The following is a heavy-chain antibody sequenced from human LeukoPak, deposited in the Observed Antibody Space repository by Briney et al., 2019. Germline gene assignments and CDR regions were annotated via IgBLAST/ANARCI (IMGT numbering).Heavy chain of an antibody. CDR2: INHSGST. V-gene: IGHV4-39*07. D-gene: IGHD3-9*01. Sequence: PSETLSLTCTVSGGSISSGGYYWSWIRQPPGKGLEWIGEINHSGSTNYNPSLKSRVTISVDTSKNQFSLKLSSVTAADTAVYYCARAYYDILTGSEGYFQHWGQGTLVTVSS. J-gene: IGHJ1*01. CDR3: ARAYYDILTGSEGYFQH. CDR1: GGSISSGGYY.